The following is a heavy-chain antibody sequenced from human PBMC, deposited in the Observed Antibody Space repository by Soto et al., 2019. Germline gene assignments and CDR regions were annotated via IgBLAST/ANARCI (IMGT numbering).Heavy chain of an antibody. J-gene: IGHJ6*02. CDR2: IIPIFGTA. D-gene: IGHD1-7*01. V-gene: IGHV1-69*01. CDR3: ARGLRDNWNFPGMDV. Sequence: QVQLVQSGAEVKKPGSSVKVSCKASGGTFSSYAISWVRQAPGQGLEWMGGIIPIFGTANYAQKFQGRVTIPAAESTSTAYMELSSLRPEDQAVYYCARGLRDNWNFPGMDVWGQGTTVTVSS. CDR1: GGTFSSYA.